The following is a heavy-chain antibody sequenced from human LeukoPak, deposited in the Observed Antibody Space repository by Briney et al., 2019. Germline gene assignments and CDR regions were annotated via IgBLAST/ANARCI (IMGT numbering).Heavy chain of an antibody. D-gene: IGHD6-19*01. J-gene: IGHJ6*02. CDR1: GFTFSSYG. CDR2: IWYDGSNK. Sequence: GRSLRLSCAASGFTFSSYGMHWVRQAPGKGLEWVAVIWYDGSNKYYADSVKGRFTISRDNSKNTLYLQMNSLRAEDTAVYYCARDRRYSSGLSLNYYYYGMDVWGQGTTVTVSS. CDR3: ARDRRYSSGLSLNYYYYGMDV. V-gene: IGHV3-33*01.